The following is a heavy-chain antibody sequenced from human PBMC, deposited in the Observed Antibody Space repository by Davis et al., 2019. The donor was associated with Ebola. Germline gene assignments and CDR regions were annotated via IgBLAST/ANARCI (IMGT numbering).Heavy chain of an antibody. CDR1: GVSIIDHY. CDR3: ARGGSPAMFKGVDE. D-gene: IGHD2-2*01. J-gene: IGHJ4*02. Sequence: PSETLSLTCTVSGVSIIDHYWSCIRQSPGKGLEWIGYIDYRGRSTYKPSLRSRITMSVDTSKNQFSLKLKSITAADTAVCYCARGGSPAMFKGVDEWGQGTLVTVAS. CDR2: IDYRGRS. V-gene: IGHV4-59*11.